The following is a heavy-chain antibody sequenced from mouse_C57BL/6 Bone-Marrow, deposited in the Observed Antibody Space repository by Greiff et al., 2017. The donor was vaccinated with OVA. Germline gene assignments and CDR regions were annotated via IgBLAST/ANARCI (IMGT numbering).Heavy chain of an antibody. CDR1: GYTFTSYW. Sequence: QVQLQQPGAELVRPGSSVKLSCQASGYTFTSYWMHWVKQRPIQGLEWIGNIDPSDSDTHYTQKFKDKATLTVDKSSSTAYMPLSSLTSADSAVYYCARRRGYAMDYWGQGTSVTVSS. V-gene: IGHV1-52*01. CDR2: IDPSDSDT. CDR3: ARRRGYAMDY. J-gene: IGHJ4*01.